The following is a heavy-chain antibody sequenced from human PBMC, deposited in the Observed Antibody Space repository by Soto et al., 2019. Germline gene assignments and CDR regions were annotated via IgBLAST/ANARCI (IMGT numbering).Heavy chain of an antibody. CDR3: AKEKGYSNSHDY. Sequence: GGSLRLSCAASGFTFSNYGMSWVRQAPGKGLEWVSAISGSGGSTYYADSVKGRFTISRDNSKNTLYLQMNSLRAEDTAVYYCAKEKGYSNSHDYWGQGTLVTVSS. CDR2: ISGSGGST. J-gene: IGHJ4*02. CDR1: GFTFSNYG. D-gene: IGHD4-4*01. V-gene: IGHV3-23*01.